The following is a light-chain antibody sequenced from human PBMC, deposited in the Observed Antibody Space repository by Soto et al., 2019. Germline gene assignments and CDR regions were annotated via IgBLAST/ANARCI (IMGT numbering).Light chain of an antibody. Sequence: DIPMTQSPSSVSAYVGDRVTITCRASQTLNNYLTWFQQKPGKAPKVLIYAASTLQSGVPSRFSGSGSGAEFTLTISSLQPEDFATYYCQQSFSPLLTFGGGTKVDIK. CDR1: QTLNNY. J-gene: IGKJ4*01. V-gene: IGKV1-39*01. CDR3: QQSFSPLLT. CDR2: AAS.